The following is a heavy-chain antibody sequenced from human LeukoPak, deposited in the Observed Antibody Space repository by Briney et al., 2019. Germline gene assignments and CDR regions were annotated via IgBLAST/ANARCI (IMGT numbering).Heavy chain of an antibody. CDR2: MNPNSGNT. V-gene: IGHV1-8*01. Sequence: ASVKVSCKASGYTFTSYDINWVRQATGQGLEWMGWMNPNSGNTSYAQKFQGRVTMTRDTSTNTVYMELSSLRSEDTAVYYCAREWGNKAFDYWGQGTLVTVSS. CDR3: AREWGNKAFDY. J-gene: IGHJ4*02. CDR1: GYTFTSYD. D-gene: IGHD7-27*01.